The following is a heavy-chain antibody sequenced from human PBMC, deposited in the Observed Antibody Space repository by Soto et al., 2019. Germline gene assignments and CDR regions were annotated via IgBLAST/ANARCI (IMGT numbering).Heavy chain of an antibody. D-gene: IGHD1-7*01. V-gene: IGHV3-64*01. CDR3: VRRVSGNYDY. J-gene: IGHJ4*02. CDR2: ISSNGGTT. Sequence: EVQLAESGGGMVQPGGSLRLSCVASGFTFSSYDMHWVRQAPGKGLEYVSSISSNGGTTYYGNSVKGRFTISRDTSKNTLYLHMGSLRAEDMAVYYCVRRVSGNYDYWGQGTLVTVSS. CDR1: GFTFSSYD.